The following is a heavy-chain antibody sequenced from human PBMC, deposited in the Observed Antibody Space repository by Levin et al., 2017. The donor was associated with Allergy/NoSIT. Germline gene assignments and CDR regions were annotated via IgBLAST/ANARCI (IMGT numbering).Heavy chain of an antibody. J-gene: IGHJ4*02. D-gene: IGHD1-1*01. Sequence: GGSLRLSCAASGFTFGKYTMHWVRQAAGQGLEWIGLINWDGKNIQYADSVKGRFTISRDNSENSLDLQMSSLRTEDTALYYCAKDKDWTIDYWGQGTLVTVSS. CDR1: GFTFGKYT. V-gene: IGHV3-43*01. CDR3: AKDKDWTIDY. CDR2: INWDGKNI.